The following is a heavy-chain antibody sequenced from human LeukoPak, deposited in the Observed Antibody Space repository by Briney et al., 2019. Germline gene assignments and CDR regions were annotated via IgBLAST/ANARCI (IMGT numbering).Heavy chain of an antibody. D-gene: IGHD5-12*01. J-gene: IGHJ4*02. CDR2: IYYSGST. CDR3: ARGGYSGYDAFDY. V-gene: IGHV4-59*01. Sequence: SETLSLTCTVSGGSISSYYWSWIRQPPGKGLEWIGYIYYSGSTNYNPSLKSRVTISVDTSKNQFSLKLSSVTAADTAVYYCARGGYSGYDAFDYWGQGTLVTVS. CDR1: GGSISSYY.